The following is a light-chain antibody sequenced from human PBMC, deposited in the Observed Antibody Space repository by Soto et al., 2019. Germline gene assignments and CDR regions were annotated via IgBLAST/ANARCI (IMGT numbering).Light chain of an antibody. CDR3: SSYAGSNNLV. Sequence: QSALTQPPSASESPGQSVTISCTGTSSDVGGYNYVSWYQQHPGKAPKLMIYEVSQRPSEVPDRFSGSKSGNTASLTVSGLQAEDEADYYCSSYAGSNNLVFGSGTKLTVL. J-gene: IGLJ1*01. V-gene: IGLV2-8*01. CDR1: SSDVGGYNY. CDR2: EVS.